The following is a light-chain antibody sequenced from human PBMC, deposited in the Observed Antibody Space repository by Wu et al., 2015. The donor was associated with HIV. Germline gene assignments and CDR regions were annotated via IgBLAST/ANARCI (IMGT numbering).Light chain of an antibody. Sequence: EIVLTQSPATLPLSPGERATLSCWASQTITDDLAWYQQKPGRSPRLLIYETSNRSTGIPARFSGSGSGTDFTLTISSLEPEDFAVYYCQQRGYWGTFGGGTKVETK. CDR2: ETS. CDR3: QQRGYWGT. J-gene: IGKJ4*01. CDR1: QTITDD. V-gene: IGKV3-11*01.